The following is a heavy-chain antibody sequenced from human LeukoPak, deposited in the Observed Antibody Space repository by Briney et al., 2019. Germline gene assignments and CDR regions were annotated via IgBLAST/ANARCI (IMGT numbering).Heavy chain of an antibody. V-gene: IGHV4-34*01. D-gene: IGHD6-13*01. CDR2: INHSGST. CDR1: GGSFSGYY. CDR3: ARVIAAAGRRYYFDY. Sequence: SETLSLTCAVYGGSFSGYYWSWIRQPPGKGLEWIGEINHSGSTNYNPSLKSRVTISVDTSKDQFSLKLSSVTAADTAVYYCARVIAAAGRRYYFDYWGQGTLVTVSS. J-gene: IGHJ4*02.